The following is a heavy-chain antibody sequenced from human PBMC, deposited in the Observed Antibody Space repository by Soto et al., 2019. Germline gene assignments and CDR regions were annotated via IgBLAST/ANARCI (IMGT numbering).Heavy chain of an antibody. CDR3: VKERFGNLSFYYMDV. V-gene: IGHV3-9*01. J-gene: IGHJ6*03. D-gene: IGHD3-10*01. CDR2: LSWNSESI. Sequence: GGSLRLSCAASGFTFDDYAMHWVRQAPGKGLEWVSGLSWNSESIAYADSVKGRFTISRDNAKNSLYLQMNTLRSEDTALYYCVKERFGNLSFYYMDVWGKGTTVTVSS. CDR1: GFTFDDYA.